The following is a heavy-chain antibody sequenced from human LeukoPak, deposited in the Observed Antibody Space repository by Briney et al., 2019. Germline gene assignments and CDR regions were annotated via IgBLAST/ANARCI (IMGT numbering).Heavy chain of an antibody. CDR2: IKHDGSEM. J-gene: IGHJ4*02. V-gene: IGHV3-7*03. CDR1: GFTLRSFW. Sequence: QSGGSLRLSCAASGFTLRSFWMSWVRQARGKGLEWVASIKHDGSEMYYVDSVKGRFTISRDNAKNLLYLQMNSLRAEDTAVYHCARGSREPDYWGQGTLVTVSS. CDR3: ARGSREPDY. D-gene: IGHD1-26*01.